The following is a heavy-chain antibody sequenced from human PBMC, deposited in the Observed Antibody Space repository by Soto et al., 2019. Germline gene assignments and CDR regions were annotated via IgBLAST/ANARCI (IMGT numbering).Heavy chain of an antibody. J-gene: IGHJ3*02. V-gene: IGHV1-24*01. D-gene: IGHD3-22*01. CDR2: FDPEDGET. Sequence: VASVKVSCKVSGYTLTELFMHWVRQAPGKGLEWMGGFDPEDGETIYAQKFQGKVTMTEDTSTDTAYMELSSLRSEDTAVYYCATPAYYYDSPHKLGAFDIWGQGTMVTVSS. CDR3: ATPAYYYDSPHKLGAFDI. CDR1: GYTLTELF.